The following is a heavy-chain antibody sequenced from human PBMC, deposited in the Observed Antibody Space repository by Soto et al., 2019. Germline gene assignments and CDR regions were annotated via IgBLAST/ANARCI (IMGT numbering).Heavy chain of an antibody. D-gene: IGHD3-10*01. CDR2: LYYIGTA. CDR3: SRGSTYYGFLT. Sequence: QVQLQESGPGLVKPSQTLSLTCTVSGDSMGSGDYYWTWIRQPPGKGLEWIGYLYYIGTAFYNPSIESRVYISLDTSQNHFSLRLTSVTAADTAVYYCSRGSTYYGFLTWGQGTMVTVSS. V-gene: IGHV4-30-4*01. CDR1: GDSMGSGDYY. J-gene: IGHJ5*02.